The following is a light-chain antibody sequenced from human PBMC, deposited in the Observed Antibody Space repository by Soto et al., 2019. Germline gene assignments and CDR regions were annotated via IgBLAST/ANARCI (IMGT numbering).Light chain of an antibody. CDR1: SSDVGGYNY. CDR2: EVS. V-gene: IGLV2-14*01. J-gene: IGLJ1*01. Sequence: QSALTQPASVSGSPGQSITISCTGTSSDVGGYNYVSWYQQHPGKAPKLIIYEVSNRPSEISNRFSGSKSGNTASLTISGLQAEDEADYYCSSYTSGNTYVFGTGTKVTVL. CDR3: SSYTSGNTYV.